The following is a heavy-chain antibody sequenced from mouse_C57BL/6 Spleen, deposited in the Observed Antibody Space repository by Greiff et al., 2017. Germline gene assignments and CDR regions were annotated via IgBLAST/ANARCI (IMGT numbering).Heavy chain of an antibody. Sequence: EVKLVESGEGLVKPGGSLKLSCAASGFTFSSYAMSWVRQTPEKRLEWVAYISSGGDYIYYADTVKGRFTISRDNDRNTLYLQMSSLKSEDTAMYYCTRDSSGYVYFDDWGQGTTLTVSS. CDR2: ISSGGDYI. CDR3: TRDSSGYVYFDD. J-gene: IGHJ2*01. CDR1: GFTFSSYA. V-gene: IGHV5-9-1*02. D-gene: IGHD3-2*02.